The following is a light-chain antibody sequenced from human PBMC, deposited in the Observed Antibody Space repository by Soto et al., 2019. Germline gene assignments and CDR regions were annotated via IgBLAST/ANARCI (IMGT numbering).Light chain of an antibody. Sequence: DIQMTQSPSSLSASVGDRVTITCRASQSIGTNLNWYQQKPGKAPKPLIYAASSLQSGVPSRFSGSGSGTDFTLTISSLQPEDFATYYCQQSYSTPPTFGQGTKLEIK. CDR3: QQSYSTPPT. J-gene: IGKJ2*01. CDR2: AAS. V-gene: IGKV1-39*01. CDR1: QSIGTN.